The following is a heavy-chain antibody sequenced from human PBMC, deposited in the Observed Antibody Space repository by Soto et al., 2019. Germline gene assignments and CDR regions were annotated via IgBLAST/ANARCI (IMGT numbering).Heavy chain of an antibody. J-gene: IGHJ4*02. V-gene: IGHV3-7*01. Sequence: GGSLRLSCAASGFTFSSYWMSWVRQAPGKGLEWVANIKQDGSEKYYVDSVKGRFTISRDNAKNSLYLQMNSLRAEDTAVYYCARDNSYDYIWGSYRSWGYFDYWGQGTLVNVS. D-gene: IGHD3-16*02. CDR3: ARDNSYDYIWGSYRSWGYFDY. CDR1: GFTFSSYW. CDR2: IKQDGSEK.